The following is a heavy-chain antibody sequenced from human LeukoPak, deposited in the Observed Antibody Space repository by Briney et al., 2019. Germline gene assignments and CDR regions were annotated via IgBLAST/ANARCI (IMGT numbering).Heavy chain of an antibody. CDR1: GYTSTASY. V-gene: IGHV1-2*02. Sequence: ASVKVSCKASGYTSTASYMHWVRQAPGQGLECMGWINPNSGGTNYAQKFQGKVTMTRDTSTSTVYMELSSLRSEDTAVYYCARARMVVVVPAARGGMDVWGQGTTVTVSS. J-gene: IGHJ6*02. CDR2: INPNSGGT. D-gene: IGHD2-2*01. CDR3: ARARMVVVVPAARGGMDV.